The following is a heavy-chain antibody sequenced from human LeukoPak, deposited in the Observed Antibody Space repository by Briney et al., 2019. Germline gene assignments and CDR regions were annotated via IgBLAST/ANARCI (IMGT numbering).Heavy chain of an antibody. CDR3: ATPGRIAVAGQFDY. Sequence: SETLSLTCTVSGYSISSGYYWGWIRQPPGEGLEWIGYIYEGGSSYYNPSLKSRATISADTSKNQISLNLNSATAADTAIYYCATPGRIAVAGQFDYWGQGILVAVSS. CDR2: IYEGGSS. V-gene: IGHV4-38-2*02. D-gene: IGHD6-19*01. CDR1: GYSISSGYY. J-gene: IGHJ4*02.